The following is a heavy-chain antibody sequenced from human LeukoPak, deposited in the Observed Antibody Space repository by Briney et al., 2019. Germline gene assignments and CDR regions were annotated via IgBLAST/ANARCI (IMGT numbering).Heavy chain of an antibody. V-gene: IGHV3-20*04. CDR3: ARVGVVAASYYYYYMDV. CDR2: INWNGGGT. D-gene: IGHD2-15*01. CDR1: GFTFDDYG. Sequence: PGGSLRLSCAASGFTFDDYGMSWVRQAPGKGLEWVSGINWNGGGTGYADSVKGRFTISRDNAKNSLYLQMNSLRAEDTALYYCARVGVVAASYYYYYMDVWGKGTTVTVSS. J-gene: IGHJ6*03.